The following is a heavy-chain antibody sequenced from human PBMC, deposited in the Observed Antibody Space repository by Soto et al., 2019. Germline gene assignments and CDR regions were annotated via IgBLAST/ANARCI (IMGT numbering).Heavy chain of an antibody. J-gene: IGHJ6*02. CDR3: ARHRREYGDYDFHYYGMDV. V-gene: IGHV1-69*02. D-gene: IGHD4-17*01. CDR1: GGTFSSYT. Sequence: QVQLVQSGAEVKKPGSSVKVSCKASGGTFSSYTISWVRQAPGQGLEWMGRIIGMLGIASYAQKFQGRVAITADKSTNTAYMELSSLRAEDTAVYYCARHRREYGDYDFHYYGMDVWGQGTTVTVSS. CDR2: IIGMLGIA.